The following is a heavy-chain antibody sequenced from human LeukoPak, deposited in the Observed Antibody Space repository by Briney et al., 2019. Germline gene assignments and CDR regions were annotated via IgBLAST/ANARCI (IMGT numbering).Heavy chain of an antibody. J-gene: IGHJ4*02. D-gene: IGHD1-26*01. V-gene: IGHV3-30-3*01. CDR2: ISYDGSNK. CDR1: GFTFSSYA. CDR3: ARDSSGSSSLDY. Sequence: QTGGSLRLSCAASGFTFSSYAMHWVRQAPGKGLEWVAVISYDGSNKYYADSVKGRFTISRDNSKNTLYLQMNSLRAEDTAVYYCARDSSGSSSLDYWGQGTLVTASS.